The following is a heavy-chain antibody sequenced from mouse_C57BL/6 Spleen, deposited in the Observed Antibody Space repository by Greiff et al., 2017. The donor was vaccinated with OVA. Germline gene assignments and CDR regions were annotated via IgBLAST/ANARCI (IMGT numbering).Heavy chain of an antibody. Sequence: EVHLVESGGDLVKPGGSLKLSCAASGFTFSSYGMSWVRQTPDKRLEWVATISSGGSYTYYPDSVKGRFTISRDNAKNTLYLQMSSLKSEDTAMYYCARRGSRLDYWGQGTTLTVSS. CDR1: GFTFSSYG. CDR3: ARRGSRLDY. V-gene: IGHV5-6*01. D-gene: IGHD1-1*01. J-gene: IGHJ2*01. CDR2: ISSGGSYT.